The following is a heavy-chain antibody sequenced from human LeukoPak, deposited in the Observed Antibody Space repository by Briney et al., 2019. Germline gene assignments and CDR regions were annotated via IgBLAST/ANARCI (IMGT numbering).Heavy chain of an antibody. Sequence: ETLSLTCAVYGGSFSGYYWSWIRQPPGKGLEWIGEINHSGSTNYNPSLKSRVTISVDTSKNQLSLKLSSVTAADTAVYYCARHFYDFWSAFDYWGQGTLVTVSS. J-gene: IGHJ4*02. D-gene: IGHD3-3*01. CDR2: INHSGST. V-gene: IGHV4-34*01. CDR3: ARHFYDFWSAFDY. CDR1: GGSFSGYY.